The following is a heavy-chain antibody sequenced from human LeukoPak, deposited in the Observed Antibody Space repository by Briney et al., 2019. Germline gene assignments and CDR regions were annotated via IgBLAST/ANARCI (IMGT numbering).Heavy chain of an antibody. CDR1: GFTFSSYA. CDR3: AKDRFYHDSNGYSN. Sequence: GGSLRLSCAASGFTFSSYAMSWVRQAPGNGLEWVGVISYDGNNQYTADSVKGRFTISRDNSKNTLYLHMNTLIPEDTAFYYCAKDRFYHDSNGYSNWGQGTLVTVSS. CDR2: ISYDGNNQ. D-gene: IGHD3-22*01. V-gene: IGHV3-30*18. J-gene: IGHJ4*02.